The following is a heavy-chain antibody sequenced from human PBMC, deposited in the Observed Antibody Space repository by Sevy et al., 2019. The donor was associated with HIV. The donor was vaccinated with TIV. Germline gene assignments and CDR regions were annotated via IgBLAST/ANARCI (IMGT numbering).Heavy chain of an antibody. V-gene: IGHV3-74*01. CDR1: GFTFGNYW. D-gene: IGHD4-17*01. Sequence: GGSLRLSCAASGFTFGNYWMHWVRQAPGKGLVWISRINNDGSNTNYADSVKGRFTTSRDNAKNTLYLQMNSLRAEDTAVYYCARAGDMTTVTNFDYWGQGTLVTVSS. CDR3: ARAGDMTTVTNFDY. J-gene: IGHJ4*02. CDR2: INNDGSNT.